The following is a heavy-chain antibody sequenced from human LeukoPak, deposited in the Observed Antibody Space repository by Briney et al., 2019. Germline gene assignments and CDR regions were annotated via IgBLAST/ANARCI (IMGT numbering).Heavy chain of an antibody. D-gene: IGHD1-26*01. CDR1: GGSIRSGGYY. CDR3: ARTRSRGAPVKENY. Sequence: SETLSLTCTVSGGSIRSGGYYWSWIRQPPGKGLEWIGYIYHSGSTFYNPSLKSRVTISVDRSKNQFSLKLSSVTAADTAVYYCARTRSRGAPVKENYWGQGTLVTVSS. CDR2: IYHSGST. V-gene: IGHV4-30-2*01. J-gene: IGHJ4*02.